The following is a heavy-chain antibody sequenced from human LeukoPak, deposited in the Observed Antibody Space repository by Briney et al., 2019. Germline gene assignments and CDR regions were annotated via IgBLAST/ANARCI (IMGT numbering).Heavy chain of an antibody. D-gene: IGHD3-10*01. J-gene: IGHJ3*02. CDR3: ARDRGGLDAFDI. V-gene: IGHV4-59*12. CDR2: IYYSGTT. Sequence: MASETLSLTCTVSGGSISNYYWSWIRQPPGKGLDCIGYIYYSGTTNYNPSLKSRVTISLDTSKNQFSLKLSSVTAADTAIYYCARDRGGLDAFDIWGQGTMVTVSS. CDR1: GGSISNYY.